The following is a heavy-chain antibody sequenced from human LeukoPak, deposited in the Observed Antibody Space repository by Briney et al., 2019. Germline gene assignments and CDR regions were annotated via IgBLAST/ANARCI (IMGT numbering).Heavy chain of an antibody. V-gene: IGHV3-21*01. CDR3: ARAARHCSSTSCYRGSYFQH. CDR2: ISSSSSYI. Sequence: GGSLRLSCAASGFTFSSYSMNWVRQAPGKGLEWVSSISSSSSYIYYADSVKGRFTISRDNAKNSLYLQMNSLRAEDTAVYYCARAARHCSSTSCYRGSYFQHWGQGTLVTVSS. D-gene: IGHD2-2*01. J-gene: IGHJ1*01. CDR1: GFTFSSYS.